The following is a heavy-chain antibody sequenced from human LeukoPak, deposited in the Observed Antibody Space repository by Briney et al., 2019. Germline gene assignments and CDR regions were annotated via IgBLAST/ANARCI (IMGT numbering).Heavy chain of an antibody. CDR2: ISYDGSNK. CDR1: GFTFSSYA. D-gene: IGHD2-2*01. Sequence: TGRSLRLSCAASGFTFSSYATHWVRQAPGKGLEWVAVISYDGSNKYYADSVKGRFTISRDNSKNTLYLQMNSLRAEDTAVYHCARDVVVPAAGYYYYYGMDVWGQGTTATVSS. CDR3: ARDVVVPAAGYYYYYGMDV. V-gene: IGHV3-30*07. J-gene: IGHJ6*02.